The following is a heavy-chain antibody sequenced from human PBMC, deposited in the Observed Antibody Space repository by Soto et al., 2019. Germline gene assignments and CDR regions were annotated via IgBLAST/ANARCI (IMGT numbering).Heavy chain of an antibody. CDR3: ARAGAALVRGSIGGFDY. Sequence: QVHLQQWGAGLLKPSETLSLTCAVNGGAFNGYYWTWIRQSPGKGLQWIGEINHSGTVDYNPSLKSRVTCSFDTSKKQFSLWLTSLTAADTAVYYCARAGAALVRGSIGGFDYWGQGTLVTVSS. J-gene: IGHJ4*02. CDR2: INHSGTV. V-gene: IGHV4-34*01. CDR1: GGAFNGYY. D-gene: IGHD3-10*01.